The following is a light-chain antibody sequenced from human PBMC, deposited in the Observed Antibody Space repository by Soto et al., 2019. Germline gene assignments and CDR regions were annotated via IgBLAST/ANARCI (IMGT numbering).Light chain of an antibody. CDR3: QSYDNSLSGSRV. CDR1: SANIGAGYD. J-gene: IGLJ3*02. CDR2: GTN. V-gene: IGLV1-40*01. Sequence: QPVLTQRPSVSGAPGQRVTISCTGSSANIGAGYDVHWYQQLPGTAPKLLIYGTNNRPSGVPDRFSGSKSGMSASLAITGLQAADEANYYCQSYDNSLSGSRVFGGGTKLTVL.